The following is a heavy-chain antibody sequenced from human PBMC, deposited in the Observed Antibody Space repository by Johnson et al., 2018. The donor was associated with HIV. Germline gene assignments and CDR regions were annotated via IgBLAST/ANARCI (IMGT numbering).Heavy chain of an antibody. V-gene: IGHV3-30-3*01. CDR3: GKGGGTSGAAVLVAFDI. Sequence: QVQLVESGGGVVQPGRSLRLSCAASGFTFSSYAMHWVRQAPGKGLEWVAVISYDGGNKYSADSVKGRFTISRDNSKNTLYMQMNRLRAEDTAVYYCGKGGGTSGAAVLVAFDIWGQGTMVTVSS. CDR1: GFTFSSYA. J-gene: IGHJ3*02. CDR2: ISYDGGNK. D-gene: IGHD2-2*01.